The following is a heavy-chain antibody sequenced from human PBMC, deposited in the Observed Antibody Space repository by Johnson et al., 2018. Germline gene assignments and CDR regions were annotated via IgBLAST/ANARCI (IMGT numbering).Heavy chain of an antibody. D-gene: IGHD3-22*01. J-gene: IGHJ3*02. CDR1: GFTFGYYA. CDR3: TGAPWYHFDSGAYLDASEI. Sequence: EVQLVESGGGLVQPGRSLRLSCTASGFTFGYYAMSWSRQAPGKGLEWVGFIKSKAYGGTTDYATSVKGRFTISRDDSKSIAYLQMNSLKTADTAGYYWTGAPWYHFDSGAYLDASEIWGQGTMVTVSS. CDR2: IKSKAYGGTT. V-gene: IGHV3-49*03.